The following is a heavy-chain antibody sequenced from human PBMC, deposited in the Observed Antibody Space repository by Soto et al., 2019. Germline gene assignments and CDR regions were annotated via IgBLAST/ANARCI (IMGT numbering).Heavy chain of an antibody. V-gene: IGHV3-33*01. Sequence: HPGGSLRLSCAASGFTFSHYGMHWVRQAPGKGLEWVAVIWYDGSNKDYADSVKGRFTISRDNSKNTLDLQMKSLRAEDTAVYYCAREKAARTSYYGLDVWGQGTTVTVSS. D-gene: IGHD6-6*01. CDR1: GFTFSHYG. CDR3: AREKAARTSYYGLDV. CDR2: IWYDGSNK. J-gene: IGHJ6*02.